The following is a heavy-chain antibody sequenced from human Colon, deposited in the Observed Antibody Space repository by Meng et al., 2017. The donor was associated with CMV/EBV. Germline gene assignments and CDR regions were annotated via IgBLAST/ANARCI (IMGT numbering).Heavy chain of an antibody. Sequence: SCAASGFTFSNYWMSWVRQAPGKGLEWVAFVTYDGTNKFYGDSVRGRFTISRDTYKNSVYLQMDSLRPEDSGLYYCAKDPNESHDYPRGAYNYYGMDVWGQGTTVTVSS. J-gene: IGHJ6*02. CDR2: VTYDGTNK. CDR1: GFTFSNYW. CDR3: AKDPNESHDYPRGAYNYYGMDV. D-gene: IGHD4-11*01. V-gene: IGHV3-30*18.